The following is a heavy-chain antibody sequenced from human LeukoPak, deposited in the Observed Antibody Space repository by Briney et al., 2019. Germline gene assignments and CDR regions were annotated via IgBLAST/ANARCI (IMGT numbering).Heavy chain of an antibody. V-gene: IGHV4-38-2*01. Sequence: PSETLSLTCAVSGYSISSGYYWGWIRQPPGKGLKWIGSIYHSGSTYYNPSLKSRVTISVDTSKNQFSLKLSSVTAADTAVYYCARHDCGGSCYFAFDIWAKGQWSPSLQ. J-gene: IGHJ3*02. CDR3: ARHDCGGSCYFAFDI. D-gene: IGHD2-15*01. CDR1: GYSISSGYY. CDR2: IYHSGST.